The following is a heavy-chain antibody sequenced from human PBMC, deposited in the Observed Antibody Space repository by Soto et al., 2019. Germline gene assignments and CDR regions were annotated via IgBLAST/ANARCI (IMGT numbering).Heavy chain of an antibody. V-gene: IGHV6-1*01. CDR2: TYYRSKWYN. CDR3: ARGDRLLAVAGTVWFDH. Sequence: SQTLSLTCVISGDSVSSNSAAWNWIRQSPSRGLEWLGRTYYRSKWYNDYAVSVKSRITINPDTSKNQFSLQLNSVTPEDTAVYYCARGDRLLAVAGTVWFDHWGQGTLVTVSS. J-gene: IGHJ5*02. D-gene: IGHD6-19*01. CDR1: GDSVSSNSAA.